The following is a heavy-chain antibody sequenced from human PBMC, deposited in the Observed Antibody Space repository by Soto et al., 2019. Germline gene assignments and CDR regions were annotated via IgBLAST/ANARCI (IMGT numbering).Heavy chain of an antibody. CDR1: GGSLSSSSYY. CDR2: IYYSGST. CDR3: ASSRGDYYGSGSYYNVWSRFDP. Sequence: SDTLSLTCTVSGGSLSSSSYYWGWIRQPPGKGLEWIGSIYYSGSTYYNPSLKSRVTISVDTSKNQFSLKLSSVTAADTAVYYCASSRGDYYGSGSYYNVWSRFDPWGQGTLVTVSS. J-gene: IGHJ5*02. V-gene: IGHV4-39*01. D-gene: IGHD3-10*01.